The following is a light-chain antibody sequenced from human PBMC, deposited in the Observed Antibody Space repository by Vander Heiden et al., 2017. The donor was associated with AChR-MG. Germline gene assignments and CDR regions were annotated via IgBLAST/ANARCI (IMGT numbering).Light chain of an antibody. Sequence: QSMLTQPPSVSGAPGQRVTISCTGSSPNIGAGYGVHWYQQHPGAAPKLLIYGYNNRPSGVPDRFSGSKSGTSASLAITGLQAEDEADYYCQSSDSSLSGSVFGTGTKFTVL. J-gene: IGLJ1*01. CDR1: SPNIGAGYG. V-gene: IGLV1-40*01. CDR3: QSSDSSLSGSV. CDR2: GYN.